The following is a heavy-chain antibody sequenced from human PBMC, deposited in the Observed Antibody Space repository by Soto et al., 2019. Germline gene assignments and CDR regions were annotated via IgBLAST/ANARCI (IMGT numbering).Heavy chain of an antibody. CDR3: ARDRGYYYDSSGNYDY. V-gene: IGHV3-30-3*01. D-gene: IGHD3-22*01. CDR1: GFTFSSYA. Sequence: QVQLVESGGGVVQPGRSLRLSCAASGFTFSSYAMHWVRQAPGKGLEWVAVISYDGSNKYYADSVKGRFTISRDNSKNTLYLQMNSLRAEDTAVYYCARDRGYYYDSSGNYDYWGQGTLVTVSS. CDR2: ISYDGSNK. J-gene: IGHJ4*02.